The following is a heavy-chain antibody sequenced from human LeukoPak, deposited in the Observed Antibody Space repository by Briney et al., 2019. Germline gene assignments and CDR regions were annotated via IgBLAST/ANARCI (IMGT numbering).Heavy chain of an antibody. J-gene: IGHJ4*02. CDR2: IDPRDSYT. D-gene: IGHD3-22*01. CDR3: ARLESSGYYVY. V-gene: IGHV5-10-1*01. Sequence: GESLKISCKGSGCRFSSYWISWVRQMPGKGLEWMGRIDPRDSYTKYSPSFQGHVSISADKSISTAYLQWSSLKASDTATYYCARLESSGYYVYWGQGTLVTVSS. CDR1: GCRFSSYW.